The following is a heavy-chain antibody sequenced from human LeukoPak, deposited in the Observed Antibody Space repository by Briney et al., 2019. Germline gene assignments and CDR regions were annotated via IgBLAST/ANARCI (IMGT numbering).Heavy chain of an antibody. J-gene: IGHJ4*02. CDR1: GGSISSYY. Sequence: SETLSLTCTVSGGSISSYYWSWIRQPPGKGLEWIGYIYYSGGTNYNPSLKSRVTISVDTSKNQFSLKLTSVTAADTAVYYCASRRYSSSWRKFDYWGQGTLVTVSS. CDR3: ASRRYSSSWRKFDY. CDR2: IYYSGGT. V-gene: IGHV4-59*01. D-gene: IGHD6-13*01.